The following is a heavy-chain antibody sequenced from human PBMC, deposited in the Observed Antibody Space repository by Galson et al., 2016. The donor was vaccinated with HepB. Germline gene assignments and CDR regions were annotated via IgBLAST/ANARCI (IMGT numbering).Heavy chain of an antibody. CDR3: ARNYFIGVAGTDYGMDV. V-gene: IGHV3-11*06. CDR2: ISISSSYT. D-gene: IGHD6-19*01. J-gene: IGHJ6*02. Sequence: SLRLSCAASGFSFSDYYMSWIRQAPGKGLEWVSYISISSSYTNAADSVKGRFTISREDAKNSLYLQMNSLRAEDTAVYYCARNYFIGVAGTDYGMDVWGQGSLVIVSS. CDR1: GFSFSDYY.